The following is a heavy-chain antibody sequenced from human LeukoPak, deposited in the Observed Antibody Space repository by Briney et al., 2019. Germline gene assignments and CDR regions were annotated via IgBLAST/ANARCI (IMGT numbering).Heavy chain of an antibody. CDR1: GVSVSDYY. Sequence: PSETLSLTCTISGVSVSDYYWSWIRQSPGKGLEWIGYIYHTGSTSYSPSLKSRVTISADTSQNQSSLKLSSVTAADTAVYYCASRKLGNDYWGQGTLVTVSS. CDR2: IYHTGST. D-gene: IGHD7-27*01. CDR3: ASRKLGNDY. V-gene: IGHV4-59*02. J-gene: IGHJ4*02.